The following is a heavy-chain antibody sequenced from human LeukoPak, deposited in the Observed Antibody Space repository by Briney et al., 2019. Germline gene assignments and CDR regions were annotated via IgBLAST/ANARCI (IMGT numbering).Heavy chain of an antibody. CDR3: ARVATGTTYDYYYYGMDV. CDR2: IYTSGST. CDR1: GGSISSYY. J-gene: IGHJ6*02. D-gene: IGHD1-1*01. V-gene: IGHV4-4*07. Sequence: SETLSLTCTASGGSISSYYWSWIRQPAGKGLEWIGRIYTSGSTNYNPSLKSRVTMPADTSKNQSSLKLSSVTAADTAVYYCARVATGTTYDYYYYGMDVWGRGTTVTVSS.